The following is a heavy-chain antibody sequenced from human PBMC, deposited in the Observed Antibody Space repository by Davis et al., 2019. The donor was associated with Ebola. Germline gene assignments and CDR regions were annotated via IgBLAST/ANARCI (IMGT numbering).Heavy chain of an antibody. J-gene: IGHJ4*02. V-gene: IGHV1-18*04. CDR1: AYTFTSSG. Sequence: ASAKVSCKASAYTFTSSGVSWVRQAPGQGLEWMGWISGYNGNTHYAQKFQGRLTMTTDTSTSTAYMELRSLRFDDTAVYYCARDSSSSWYGQNDYWGQGTLVTVSS. CDR2: ISGYNGNT. CDR3: ARDSSSSWYGQNDY. D-gene: IGHD6-13*01.